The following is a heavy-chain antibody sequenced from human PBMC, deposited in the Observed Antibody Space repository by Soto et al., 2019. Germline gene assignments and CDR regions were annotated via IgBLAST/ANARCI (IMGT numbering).Heavy chain of an antibody. J-gene: IGHJ4*02. CDR3: AIGRMVRGVIIRDY. D-gene: IGHD3-10*01. Sequence: SETLSLTCTVSGGSISSGDYYWSWIRQPPGKGLEWIGYIYYSGSTYYNPSLKSRVTISVDTSKNQFSLKLSSVTAADTAVYYCAIGRMVRGVIIRDYWGQGTLVTVSS. CDR1: GGSISSGDYY. CDR2: IYYSGST. V-gene: IGHV4-30-4*01.